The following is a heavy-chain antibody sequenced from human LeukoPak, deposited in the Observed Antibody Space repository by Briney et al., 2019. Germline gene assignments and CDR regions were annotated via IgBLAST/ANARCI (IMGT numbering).Heavy chain of an antibody. Sequence: GASVKVSCKASGYTFTGYYMHWVRQAPGQGLEWMGRINPNRGGTNYAQKFQGRVTMTRDTSISTAYMELSRLRSDDTAVYYCARDPYRIAVAGTDWFDPWGQGTLVTVSS. CDR2: INPNRGGT. D-gene: IGHD6-19*01. J-gene: IGHJ5*02. V-gene: IGHV1-2*06. CDR1: GYTFTGYY. CDR3: ARDPYRIAVAGTDWFDP.